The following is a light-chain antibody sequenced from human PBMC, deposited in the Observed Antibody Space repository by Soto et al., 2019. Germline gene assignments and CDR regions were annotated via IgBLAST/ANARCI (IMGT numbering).Light chain of an antibody. V-gene: IGKV3-20*01. CDR3: QQYGSSPPYT. CDR1: QSVSSSY. CDR2: GAS. J-gene: IGKJ2*01. Sequence: TQSPSTLSASVGDRVTITCRASQSVSSSYLAWYQQKPGQAPRLLIYGASSRATGIPDRFSGSGSGTDFTLTISRLEPEDFAVYYCQQYGSSPPYTFGQGTKLEIK.